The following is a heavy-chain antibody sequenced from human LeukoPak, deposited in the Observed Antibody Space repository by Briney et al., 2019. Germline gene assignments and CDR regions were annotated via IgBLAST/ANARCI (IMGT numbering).Heavy chain of an antibody. CDR1: GYTFTGYY. CDR2: INPNSGGT. D-gene: IGHD3-16*01. Sequence: ASVKVSCNASGYTFTGYYMHWVRQAPGQGLEWMGWINPNSGGTNYAQKFQGRVTMTRDTSISTAYMELSRLRSDDTAVHYCARLRLPHDAFDIWGQGTMVTVSS. CDR3: ARLRLPHDAFDI. J-gene: IGHJ3*02. V-gene: IGHV1-2*02.